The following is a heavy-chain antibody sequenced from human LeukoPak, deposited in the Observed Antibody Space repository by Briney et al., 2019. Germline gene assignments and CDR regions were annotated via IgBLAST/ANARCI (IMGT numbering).Heavy chain of an antibody. D-gene: IGHD2-15*01. CDR2: IKQDGSEK. J-gene: IGHJ4*02. CDR1: GFTFSNYW. Sequence: GGSLRLSCAASGFTFSNYWTSWVRQAPGKGLEWVANIKQDGSEKYYVDSVKGRFAISRDNAKNSLYLQMNSLRAEDLAVYYCARARYCSGTSCYFDYWGQGTLVTVSS. CDR3: ARARYCSGTSCYFDY. V-gene: IGHV3-7*01.